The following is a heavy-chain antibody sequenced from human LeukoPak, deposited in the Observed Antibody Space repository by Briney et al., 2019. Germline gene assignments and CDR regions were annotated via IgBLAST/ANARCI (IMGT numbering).Heavy chain of an antibody. D-gene: IGHD7-27*01. Sequence: PGGSLRLSCAASGFTFSSYAMIWVRQAPGKGLEWVSRINGDGSATNYAGSMKGRFTISRDNARNIVYLQMNSLREDDTAVYYCARDLNWGQVDYWGQGTLVTVSS. J-gene: IGHJ4*02. V-gene: IGHV3-74*01. CDR3: ARDLNWGQVDY. CDR2: INGDGSAT. CDR1: GFTFSSYA.